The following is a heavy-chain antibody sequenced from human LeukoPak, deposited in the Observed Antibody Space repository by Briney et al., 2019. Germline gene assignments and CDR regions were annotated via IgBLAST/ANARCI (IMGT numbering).Heavy chain of an antibody. CDR2: INHSGGT. CDR1: GGSFSAYY. CDR3: ARVDKNGGTTFNY. Sequence: SETLSLTCAVSGGSFSAYYWSWIRQPPGKGLEWIGEINHSGGTNYNPSLKSRATISVDTSKNQFSLKLSSVTAADTAIYYCARVDKNGGTTFNYWGQGTLVTVSS. D-gene: IGHD2/OR15-2a*01. V-gene: IGHV4-34*01. J-gene: IGHJ4*02.